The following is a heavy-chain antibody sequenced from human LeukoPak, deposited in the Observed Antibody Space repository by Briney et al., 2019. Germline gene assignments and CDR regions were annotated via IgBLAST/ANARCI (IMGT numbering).Heavy chain of an antibody. J-gene: IGHJ6*02. CDR3: ARPTRSNYYDSSGYHYYYYYGMDV. CDR1: GYTFTSYY. CDR2: IIPIFGTA. Sequence: ASVKVSCKASGYTFTSYYMHWVRQAPGQGLEWMGGIIPIFGTANYAQKFQGRVTITADESTSTAYMELSSLRSEDTAVYYCARPTRSNYYDSSGYHYYYYYGMDVWGQGTTVTVSS. V-gene: IGHV1-69*13. D-gene: IGHD3-22*01.